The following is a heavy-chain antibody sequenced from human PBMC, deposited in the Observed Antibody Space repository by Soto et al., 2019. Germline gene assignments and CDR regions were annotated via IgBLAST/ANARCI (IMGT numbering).Heavy chain of an antibody. D-gene: IGHD6-6*01. CDR2: ITGSGGST. CDR1: GFSFSSYA. CDR3: ARDSIKYRRAYVFEY. Sequence: EVRQLESGGGLVQAGGSMRLSCAASGFSFSSYAMSWVRQAPGKGLEWVSTITGSGGSTYYSDSVKGRFSISRDNSRDTLYLQMNSLRAEDTAVYYCARDSIKYRRAYVFEYWGQGNL. V-gene: IGHV3-23*01. J-gene: IGHJ4*02.